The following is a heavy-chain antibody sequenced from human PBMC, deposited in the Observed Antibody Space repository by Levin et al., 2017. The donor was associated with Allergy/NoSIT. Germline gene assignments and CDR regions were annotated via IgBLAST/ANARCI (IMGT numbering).Heavy chain of an antibody. CDR1: GYTFTSYV. V-gene: IGHV1-8*01. CDR2: MNPNSGNT. Sequence: GSVKVSCKASGYTFTSYVINWVRQATGQGLEWMGWMNPNSGNTGYAQKFQGRVTMTRNTSISTAFMELSSLTSDDTAVYYCARRIVAGGTPMGYWGQGTLVTVSS. J-gene: IGHJ4*02. CDR3: ARRIVAGGTPMGY. D-gene: IGHD6-13*01.